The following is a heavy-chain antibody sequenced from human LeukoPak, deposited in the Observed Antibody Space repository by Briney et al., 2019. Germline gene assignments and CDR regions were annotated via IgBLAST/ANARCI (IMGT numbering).Heavy chain of an antibody. CDR1: GYSFTSYW. V-gene: IGHV5-10-1*01. D-gene: IGHD3-10*01. CDR2: IDPSDSYT. Sequence: GESLKISCKGSGYSFTSYWISWVRQMPGKGLEWMGRIDPSDSYTNYSPSFQGHVTTSADKSISTAYLQWSSLKASDTAMYYCARLSSGSYYTYYYGMDVWGKGTTVTVSS. J-gene: IGHJ6*04. CDR3: ARLSSGSYYTYYYGMDV.